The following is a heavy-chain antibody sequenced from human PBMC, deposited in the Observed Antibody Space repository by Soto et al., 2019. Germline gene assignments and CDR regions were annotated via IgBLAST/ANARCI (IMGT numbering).Heavy chain of an antibody. J-gene: IGHJ3*02. V-gene: IGHV4-30-4*01. CDR1: GGSISSGDYY. D-gene: IGHD3-22*01. CDR2: IYYSGST. CDR3: ARFGGYDSSAQGAFDI. Sequence: QVQLQESGPGLVKPSQTLSLTCTVSGGSISSGDYYWSWIRQPPGKGLEWIGYIYYSGSTYYNPSLKSRVTISVDTSKNQFSLKLSSVTAADTAVYYCARFGGYDSSAQGAFDIWGQGTMVTVSS.